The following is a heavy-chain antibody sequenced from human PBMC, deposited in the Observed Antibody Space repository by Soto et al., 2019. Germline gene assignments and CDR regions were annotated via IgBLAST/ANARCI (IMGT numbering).Heavy chain of an antibody. CDR3: AKDPGYSNYYGIDV. D-gene: IGHD4-4*01. CDR2: ISGSGSST. V-gene: IGHV3-23*01. Sequence: GGSLTLSCXASGLTFSLYALTSVRQAPGKGLEWVSAISGSGSSTYYADSVKGRFTTSRDNSKNTLFLQMASLRAEDTAVYYCAKDPGYSNYYGIDVWGQGTTVTVSS. J-gene: IGHJ6*02. CDR1: GLTFSLYA.